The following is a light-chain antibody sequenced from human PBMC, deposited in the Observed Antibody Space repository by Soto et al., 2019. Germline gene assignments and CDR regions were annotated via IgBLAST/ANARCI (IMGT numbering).Light chain of an antibody. CDR2: GNS. V-gene: IGLV1-40*01. J-gene: IGLJ3*02. CDR3: QSYDSSLSGWV. Sequence: QSVLTQPPSVSGAPGQRVTISCTESSSNIGAGYDVHWYQQPPGTAPKLLIYGNSNRPSGVPDRFSGSKSGTSASLAITGLQDEDEADYYCQSYDSSLSGWVFGGGTKLTVL. CDR1: SSNIGAGYD.